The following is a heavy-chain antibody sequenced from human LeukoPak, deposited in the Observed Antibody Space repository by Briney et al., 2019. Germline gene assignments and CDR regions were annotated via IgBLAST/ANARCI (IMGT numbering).Heavy chain of an antibody. Sequence: KSGGSLRLSCAASGFSFTNAWMTWVRQAPGKGLEWVGRIRSKTSGGTTDYAAPVKGRFTVSRDDSKNMLYLQMNSLKTEDTALYYCVMVRDDGNLNYWGQGTLVTVS. CDR3: VMVRDDGNLNY. J-gene: IGHJ4*02. CDR1: GFSFTNAW. D-gene: IGHD3-10*01. CDR2: IRSKTSGGTT. V-gene: IGHV3-15*01.